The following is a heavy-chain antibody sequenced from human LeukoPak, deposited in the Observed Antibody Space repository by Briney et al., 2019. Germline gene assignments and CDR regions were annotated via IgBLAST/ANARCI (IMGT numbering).Heavy chain of an antibody. J-gene: IGHJ6*02. D-gene: IGHD3-10*01. CDR3: ARGHMVRGVPYYYYGMDV. Sequence: GSSVKVSCKASGGTFSNYVITWVRQAPGQGLEWMGRIIPILGIVNYAQKLQGRVTMTTDTSTSTAYMELRSLRPDDTAVYYCARGHMVRGVPYYYYGMDVWGQGTTVTVSS. V-gene: IGHV1-69*04. CDR2: IIPILGIV. CDR1: GGTFSNYV.